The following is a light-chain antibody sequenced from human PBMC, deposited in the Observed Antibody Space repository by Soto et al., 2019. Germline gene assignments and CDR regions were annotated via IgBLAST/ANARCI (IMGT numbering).Light chain of an antibody. J-gene: IGKJ1*01. V-gene: IGKV1-5*03. CDR1: QSISSW. Sequence: DIQMTQSPSTLSASVGDRVTITCRASQSISSWLAWYQQQPGKAPKLLIYKASSLESGVQSRFSGSGSGTEFTLTISSLQPDDFATYHCQQYNSLWTFGQGTKVELK. CDR3: QQYNSLWT. CDR2: KAS.